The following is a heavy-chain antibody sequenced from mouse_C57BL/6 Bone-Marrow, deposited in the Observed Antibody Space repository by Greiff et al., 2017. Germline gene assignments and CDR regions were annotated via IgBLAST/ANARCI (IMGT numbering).Heavy chain of an antibody. V-gene: IGHV1-18*01. Sequence: EVQLQESGPELVKPGASVKIPCKASGYTFTDYYMDWVKQSHGKSLEWIGDIIPNSGGTNYNQKFKGKATLTVDKSSSTAYMELRSLTSEDTAVYDCSRGRWLLRDFDYWGQGTTLTVSS. CDR2: IIPNSGGT. D-gene: IGHD2-3*01. J-gene: IGHJ2*01. CDR3: SRGRWLLRDFDY. CDR1: GYTFTDYY.